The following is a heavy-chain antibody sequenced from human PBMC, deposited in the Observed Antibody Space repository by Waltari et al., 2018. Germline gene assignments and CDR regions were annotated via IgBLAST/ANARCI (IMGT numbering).Heavy chain of an antibody. J-gene: IGHJ6*03. CDR3: ARVGGYCSGGSCRGRYYYYMDV. D-gene: IGHD2-15*01. CDR2: IYHSGST. V-gene: IGHV4-38-2*01. Sequence: QVQLQESGPGLVKPSETLSLTCAVSGYSISSGYYRGWIRPPPGKGLEWIGSIYHSGSTYYNPSLKSRVTISVDTSKNQFSLKLSSVTAADTAVYYCARVGGYCSGGSCRGRYYYYMDVWGKGTTVTVSS. CDR1: GYSISSGYY.